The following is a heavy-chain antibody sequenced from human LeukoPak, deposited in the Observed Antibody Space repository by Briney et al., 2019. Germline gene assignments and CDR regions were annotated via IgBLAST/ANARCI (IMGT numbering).Heavy chain of an antibody. D-gene: IGHD1-26*01. CDR1: GFTFSSYS. J-gene: IGHJ4*02. CDR2: ISSSSSYI. Sequence: GGSLRLSCAASGFTFSSYSMNWVRQAPGKGLEWVSSISSSSSYIYYADSVKGRFTISRDNAKNTLYLQMNSLRAEDTAVYYCVAPRSYSPRSPFDYWGQGTLVTVSS. V-gene: IGHV3-21*01. CDR3: VAPRSYSPRSPFDY.